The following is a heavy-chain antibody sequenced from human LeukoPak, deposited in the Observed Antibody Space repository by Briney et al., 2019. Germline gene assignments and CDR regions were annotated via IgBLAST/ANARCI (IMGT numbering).Heavy chain of an antibody. V-gene: IGHV1-69*04. CDR3: AREGPLPRGVSITVVNYFDY. D-gene: IGHD4-23*01. Sequence: ASVKVSCKASGGTFSSYAISWVRQAPGQGLEWMGRIIPILGIANYAQKFQGRVTITADKSTSTAYMELSSLRSEDTAVYYCAREGPLPRGVSITVVNYFDYWGQGTLVTVSS. J-gene: IGHJ4*02. CDR1: GGTFSSYA. CDR2: IIPILGIA.